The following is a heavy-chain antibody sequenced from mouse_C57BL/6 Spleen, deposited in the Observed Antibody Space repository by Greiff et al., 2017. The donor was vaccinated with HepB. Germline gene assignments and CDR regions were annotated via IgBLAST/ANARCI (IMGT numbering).Heavy chain of an antibody. Sequence: VQLQQSGPELVKPGASVKISCKASGYSFTGYYMNWVKQSPEKSLEWIGEINPSTGGTTYNQKFKAKATLTVDKSSSTAYMQLKSLTSEDSAVYYCASWDVAYWGQATLVTVSA. CDR3: ASWDVAY. D-gene: IGHD4-1*01. J-gene: IGHJ3*01. CDR2: INPSTGGT. V-gene: IGHV1-42*01. CDR1: GYSFTGYY.